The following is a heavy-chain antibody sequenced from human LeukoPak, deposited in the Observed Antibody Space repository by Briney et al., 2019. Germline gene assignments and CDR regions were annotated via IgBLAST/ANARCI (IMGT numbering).Heavy chain of an antibody. V-gene: IGHV1-8*01. D-gene: IGHD1-26*01. CDR2: MNPNSGNT. J-gene: IGHJ4*02. Sequence: ASVKVSFKASGYTFTSYDINWVRQATGQGLEWMGWMNPNSGNTGYAQKFQDRVTMTRNTSISTAYMELSSLRSEDTAVYYCARVESVGATHFDYWGQGTLVTVSS. CDR3: ARVESVGATHFDY. CDR1: GYTFTSYD.